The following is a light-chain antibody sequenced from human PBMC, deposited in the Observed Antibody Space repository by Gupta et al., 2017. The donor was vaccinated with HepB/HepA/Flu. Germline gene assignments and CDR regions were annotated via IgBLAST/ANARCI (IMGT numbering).Light chain of an antibody. V-gene: IGKV4-1*01. CDR3: QQDYNNALT. J-gene: IGKJ4*01. CDR2: WAS. CDR1: QSVLYSSNNKNY. Sequence: DIVMTQSPDSLVVSLGERATINCKSSQSVLYSSNNKNYLAWYQQKPGQPPKLLIYWASTRESGIPDRFSGSGSGTDFTLTISSLQAEDVAVYYCQQDYNNALTFGRGTKVEIK.